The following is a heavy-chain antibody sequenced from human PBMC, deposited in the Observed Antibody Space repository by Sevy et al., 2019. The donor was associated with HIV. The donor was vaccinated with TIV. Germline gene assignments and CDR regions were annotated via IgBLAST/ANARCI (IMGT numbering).Heavy chain of an antibody. CDR3: ARKSTSCSHFDD. Sequence: GGSLRLSCAASGFTFSSYSMNWVRQAPGKGLEWVSSISSSSSYIYYADSVKGRFTISRDNAKNSLYLQMNSLRAEDTAVYYCARKSTSCSHFDDWGQGTLVTVSS. CDR2: ISSSSSYI. J-gene: IGHJ4*02. D-gene: IGHD2-2*01. V-gene: IGHV3-21*01. CDR1: GFTFSSYS.